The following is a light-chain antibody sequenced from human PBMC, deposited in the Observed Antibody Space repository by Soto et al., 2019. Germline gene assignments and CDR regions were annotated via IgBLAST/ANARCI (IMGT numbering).Light chain of an antibody. CDR2: AAS. Sequence: DIQMTQSPSSLSASVGGRVTITFLASQGIRDDLGWYQQKPGKAPKRLIYAASSLQSGVPSRFSGSRSGTEFTLTISSLQSEDFAVYYCQQYNNWPWTFGQGTKVDI. CDR1: QGIRDD. V-gene: IGKV1-17*01. CDR3: QQYNNWPWT. J-gene: IGKJ1*01.